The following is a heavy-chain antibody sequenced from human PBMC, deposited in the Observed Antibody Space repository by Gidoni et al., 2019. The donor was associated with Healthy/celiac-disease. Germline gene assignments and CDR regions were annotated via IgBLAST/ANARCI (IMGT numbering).Heavy chain of an antibody. Sequence: QVQLVQSGAEVKKPGASVKVSCKASGYTFPSYGISRVRQAPGQGLEWMGWISAYNGNTNYAQKLQGRVTMTTDTSTSTAYMELRSLRSDDTAVYYCARDRPASGGWYGGLSLVDYWGQGTLVTVSS. J-gene: IGHJ4*02. D-gene: IGHD6-19*01. CDR1: GYTFPSYG. V-gene: IGHV1-18*04. CDR2: ISAYNGNT. CDR3: ARDRPASGGWYGGLSLVDY.